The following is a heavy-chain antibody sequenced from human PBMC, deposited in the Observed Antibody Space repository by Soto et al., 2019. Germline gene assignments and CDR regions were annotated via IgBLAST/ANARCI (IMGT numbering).Heavy chain of an antibody. Sequence: QVQLQESGPGLVKPSQTLSLTCTVSGGSISSGGYYWSWIRQHPGQALEWIGYIYYSGSTYYNPSLMTRVTISVDTSKNQCSLKLSSVTAADTAVYYCARDKGDYCDYPYYFDYWGQGTLVTVSS. D-gene: IGHD4-17*01. CDR2: IYYSGST. J-gene: IGHJ4*02. V-gene: IGHV4-31*03. CDR1: GGSISSGGYY. CDR3: ARDKGDYCDYPYYFDY.